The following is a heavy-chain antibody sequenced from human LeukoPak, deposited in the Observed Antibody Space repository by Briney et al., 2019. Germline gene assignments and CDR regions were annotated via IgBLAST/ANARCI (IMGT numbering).Heavy chain of an antibody. CDR2: INHSGST. V-gene: IGHV4-34*01. Sequence: SETLSLTCAVYGGSFSGYYWSWIRQPPGKRLEWIGEINHSGSTNYNPSLKSRVTISVDTSKNQFSLKLSSVTAADTAVYYCARGRGYDFWSGYYPLNYFDYWGQRTLVTVSS. J-gene: IGHJ4*02. CDR3: ARGRGYDFWSGYYPLNYFDY. D-gene: IGHD3-3*01. CDR1: GGSFSGYY.